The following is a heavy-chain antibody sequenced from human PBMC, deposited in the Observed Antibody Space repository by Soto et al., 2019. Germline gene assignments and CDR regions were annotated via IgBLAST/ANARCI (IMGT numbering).Heavy chain of an antibody. D-gene: IGHD1-1*01. J-gene: IGHJ3*01. CDR3: ARSDDRTTYPLDL. Sequence: ASVKVSCKASGYTFTNYYIHWVRQATGQGLEWMGWMNPSSGGTKYAQAFQDRVTMTRNTSISTAYMELTSLRPGDTAVYYCARSDDRTTYPLDLWGPGTMVTVSS. CDR1: GYTFTNYY. V-gene: IGHV1-2*02. CDR2: MNPSSGGT.